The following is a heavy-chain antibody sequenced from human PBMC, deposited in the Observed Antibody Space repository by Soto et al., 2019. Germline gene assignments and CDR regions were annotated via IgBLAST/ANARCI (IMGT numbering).Heavy chain of an antibody. V-gene: IGHV1-69*02. D-gene: IGHD6-6*01. CDR3: AAVIAARPYYYYYYMDV. CDR1: GGTFSSYT. J-gene: IGHJ6*03. Sequence: ASVKVSCKASGGTFSSYTISWVRQAPGQGLEWMGRIIPILGIANYAQKFQGKETITAEKSTRTAYMEMSSLRSEDTAVYYCAAVIAARPYYYYYYMDVWGKGTTVTVS. CDR2: IIPILGIA.